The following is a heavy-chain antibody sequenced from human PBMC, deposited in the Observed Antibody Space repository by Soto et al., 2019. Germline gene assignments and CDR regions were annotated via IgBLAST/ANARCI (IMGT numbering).Heavy chain of an antibody. CDR2: ISAYNGNT. CDR3: ARDLPLDSSSWYPYYYYGMDV. CDR1: GYTFTSYG. J-gene: IGHJ6*02. Sequence: ASVKVSCKASGYTFTSYGISWVRQAPGQGLEWMGWISAYNGNTNYAQKLQGRVTMTTDTSTSTAYMELRSLRSDDTAVYYCARDLPLDSSSWYPYYYYGMDVWGQGTTVTVSS. D-gene: IGHD6-13*01. V-gene: IGHV1-18*01.